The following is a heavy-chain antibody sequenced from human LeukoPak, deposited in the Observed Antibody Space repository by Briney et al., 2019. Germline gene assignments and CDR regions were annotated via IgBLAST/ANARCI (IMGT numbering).Heavy chain of an antibody. CDR3: ARDRVGEVPAAIWGHRYYYYMDV. J-gene: IGHJ6*03. Sequence: SETLSLTCTVSGGSISSYYWSWIRQPAGKGLEWIGRIYTSGSTNYNPSLKSRVTMSVDTSKNQFSLKLSSVTAADTAVYYCARDRVGEVPAAIWGHRYYYYMDVWGKGTTVTVSS. D-gene: IGHD2-2*01. CDR1: GGSISSYY. CDR2: IYTSGST. V-gene: IGHV4-4*07.